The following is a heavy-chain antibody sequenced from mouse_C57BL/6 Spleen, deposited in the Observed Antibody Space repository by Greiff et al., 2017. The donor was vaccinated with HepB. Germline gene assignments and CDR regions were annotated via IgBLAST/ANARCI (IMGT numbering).Heavy chain of an antibody. CDR3: ARGDGGYYFDY. CDR2: INPYNGGT. Sequence: DVQLQQSGPVLVKPGASVKMSCKASGYTFTDYYMNWVKQSHGKSLEWIGVINPYNGGTSYNQKFKGKATLTVDKSSSTAYMELNSLTSEDSAVYDCARGDGGYYFDYWGQGTTLTVSS. CDR1: GYTFTDYY. J-gene: IGHJ2*01. V-gene: IGHV1-19*01. D-gene: IGHD3-3*01.